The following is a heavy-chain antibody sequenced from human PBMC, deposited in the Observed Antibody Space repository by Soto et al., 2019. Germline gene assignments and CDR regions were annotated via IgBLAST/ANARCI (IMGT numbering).Heavy chain of an antibody. CDR3: ARDDAGITGTTDYYYGMDV. Sequence: GASVKVSCKASGGTFSSCAISWVRRAPGQGLEWMGGIIPIFGTANYAQKFQGRVTITADESTSTAYMELSSLRSEDTAVYYCARDDAGITGTTDYYYGMDVWGQGTTVTVS. CDR1: GGTFSSCA. V-gene: IGHV1-69*13. CDR2: IIPIFGTA. J-gene: IGHJ6*02. D-gene: IGHD1-7*01.